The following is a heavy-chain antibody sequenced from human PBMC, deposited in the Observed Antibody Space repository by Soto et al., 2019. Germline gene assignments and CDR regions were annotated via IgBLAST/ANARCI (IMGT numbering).Heavy chain of an antibody. CDR2: IYSGDST. V-gene: IGHV3-53*04. Sequence: PGGSLRLSCEASAFTVSSKYMSWVRQAPGKGLEWVAVIYSGDSTYYADSVKGRFTISRHNSKNTLYLQMNSLRVEDTAVYFCARVMWQHLVLDYWGHGTLVTVSS. D-gene: IGHD6-13*01. CDR1: AFTVSSKY. CDR3: ARVMWQHLVLDY. J-gene: IGHJ4*01.